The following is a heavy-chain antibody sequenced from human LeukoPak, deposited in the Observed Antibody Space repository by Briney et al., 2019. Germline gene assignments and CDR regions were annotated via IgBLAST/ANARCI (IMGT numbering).Heavy chain of an antibody. CDR2: IYYSGST. CDR1: GGSISSYY. Sequence: PSETLSLTCTVSGGSISSYYWSWFRQPPGKGLEWIGYIYYSGSTNYNPSLKSRVTISVDTSKNQFSLKLSSVTAADTAVYYCARTIRDGYNPFDYWGQGTLVTVSS. D-gene: IGHD5-24*01. CDR3: ARTIRDGYNPFDY. J-gene: IGHJ4*02. V-gene: IGHV4-59*01.